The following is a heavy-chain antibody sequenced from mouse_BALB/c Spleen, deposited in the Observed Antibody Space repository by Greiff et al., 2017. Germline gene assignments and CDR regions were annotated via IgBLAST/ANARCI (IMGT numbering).Heavy chain of an antibody. D-gene: IGHD2-3*01. Sequence: EVKLVESGGDLVKPGGSLKLSCAASGFTFSSYGMSWVRQTPDKRLEWVATISSGGSYTYYPDSVKGRFTISRDNAKNTLYLQMSSLKSEDTAMYYCARRPYDYWGQGTLVTVSA. V-gene: IGHV5-6*02. CDR1: GFTFSSYG. CDR2: ISSGGSYT. CDR3: ARRPYDY. J-gene: IGHJ3*01.